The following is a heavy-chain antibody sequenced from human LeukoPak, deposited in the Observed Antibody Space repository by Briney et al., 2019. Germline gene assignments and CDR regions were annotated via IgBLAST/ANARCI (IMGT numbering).Heavy chain of an antibody. CDR1: GLSFRNYW. CDR2: IKQDGSEK. Sequence: PGGSLRLSCVASGLSFRNYWMDWVRQAPGKGLEWVGNIKQDGSEKYYVDSVKGRFTISRDNAKNSLYLDMNSLRVEDTAIYYCTRDFDPWGQGTLVTVSS. V-gene: IGHV3-7*01. J-gene: IGHJ5*02. CDR3: TRDFDP.